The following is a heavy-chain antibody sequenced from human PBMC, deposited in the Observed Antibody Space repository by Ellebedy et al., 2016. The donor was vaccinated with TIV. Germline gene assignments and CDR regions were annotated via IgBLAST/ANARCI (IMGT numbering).Heavy chain of an antibody. D-gene: IGHD5-12*01. Sequence: GESLKISXAASGFTFSSYAMSWVRQAPGKGLEWVSAISGSGGSTYYADSVKGRFTISRDNSKNTLYLQMNSLRAEDTAVYYCARTSTVATIDYWGQGTLVTVSS. CDR2: ISGSGGST. V-gene: IGHV3-23*01. J-gene: IGHJ4*02. CDR3: ARTSTVATIDY. CDR1: GFTFSSYA.